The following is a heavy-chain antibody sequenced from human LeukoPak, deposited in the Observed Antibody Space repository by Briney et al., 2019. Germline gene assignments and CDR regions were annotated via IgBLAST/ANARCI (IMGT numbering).Heavy chain of an antibody. CDR2: ITGSGGNT. Sequence: PGGSLRLSCAASGFIFSNYAMSWVRQAPGKGLEWVSAITGSGGNTYSADSVKGQFTISRDNSKNTLSLQMNSLRAEDTAVYYCAKASRQSSGWYLDYWGQGTLVTVSS. CDR3: AKASRQSSGWYLDY. D-gene: IGHD6-25*01. CDR1: GFIFSNYA. J-gene: IGHJ4*02. V-gene: IGHV3-23*01.